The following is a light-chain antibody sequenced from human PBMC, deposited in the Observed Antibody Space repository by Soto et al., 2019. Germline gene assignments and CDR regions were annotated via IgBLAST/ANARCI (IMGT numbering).Light chain of an antibody. CDR2: KAS. V-gene: IGKV1-5*03. CDR1: QSISSW. CDR3: QQYNSYPWT. Sequence: DIQMTQSPSTLSASVGDRVTITCRASQSISSWLAWYQQNPGKAPKLLIYKASSLESGVPSRFNDNGSGTELTLTIRSLQPDDFGTYYCQQYNSYPWTVGQGTKVEIK. J-gene: IGKJ1*01.